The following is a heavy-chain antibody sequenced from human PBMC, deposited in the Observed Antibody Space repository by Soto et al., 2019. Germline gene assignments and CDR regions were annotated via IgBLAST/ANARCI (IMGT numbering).Heavy chain of an antibody. CDR1: GFTFSSYG. Sequence: GGSLRLSCAASGFTFSSYGMHWVRQAPGKGLEWVAVISYDGSNKYYADSVKGRFTISRDNSKNTLYLQMNSLRAEDTAVYYCAKDLGIGQNYYYYGMDVWGQGTTVTVSS. D-gene: IGHD7-27*01. CDR3: AKDLGIGQNYYYYGMDV. CDR2: ISYDGSNK. J-gene: IGHJ6*02. V-gene: IGHV3-30*18.